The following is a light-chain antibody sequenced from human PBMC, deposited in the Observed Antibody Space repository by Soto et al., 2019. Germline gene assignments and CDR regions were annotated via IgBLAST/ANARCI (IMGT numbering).Light chain of an antibody. CDR1: QSLSSN. V-gene: IGKV3-20*01. Sequence: EMVMTQSPVTLSVSPGERATLSCRASQSLSSNLAWYQQKPGQAPRLLIYGASTRATGIPARFSGSGSGTDFTLTISRLEPEDFAVYYCQQYGSSPQITFGQGTRLEIK. J-gene: IGKJ5*01. CDR3: QQYGSSPQIT. CDR2: GAS.